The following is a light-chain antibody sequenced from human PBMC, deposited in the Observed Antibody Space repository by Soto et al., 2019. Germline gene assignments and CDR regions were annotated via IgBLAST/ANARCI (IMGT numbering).Light chain of an antibody. J-gene: IGKJ5*01. V-gene: IGKV1-5*03. Sequence: DLQMTQSPSTLSASVGDRVTITCRASQSINTWLAWYQQQPGKAPKLLIYKASSLESGVPSRFSGSGSGTELPLTISRLQPDDSATYYCKQYNIYWGLPFGQGTRLE. CDR2: KAS. CDR3: KQYNIYWGLP. CDR1: QSINTW.